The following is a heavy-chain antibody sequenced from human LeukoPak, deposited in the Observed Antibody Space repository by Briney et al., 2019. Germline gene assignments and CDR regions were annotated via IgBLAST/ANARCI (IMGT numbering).Heavy chain of an antibody. CDR1: GFTFSSYG. Sequence: PGGSLRLSCAASGFTFSSYGMHWVRQAPGKGLEWVAVISYDGSNKYYADSVKGRFTISRDNSKNTLYLQMNSLRAEDTAVYYCARVVVVPAGLYYYYGMDVWGQGTTVTVSS. CDR3: ARVVVVPAGLYYYYGMDV. J-gene: IGHJ6*02. D-gene: IGHD2-2*01. CDR2: ISYDGSNK. V-gene: IGHV3-30*03.